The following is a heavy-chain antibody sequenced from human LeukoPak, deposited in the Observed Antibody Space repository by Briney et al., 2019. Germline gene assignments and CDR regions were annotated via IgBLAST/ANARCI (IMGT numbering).Heavy chain of an antibody. CDR2: INHSGST. D-gene: IGHD6-6*01. CDR1: GGSFSGYY. V-gene: IGHV4-34*01. Sequence: PSETLSLTCAVYGGSFSGYYWSWIRQPPGKGLEWIGEINHSGSTNYNPSLKSRVTISVDTSKNQFSLKLSSVTAADTAVYYCARSGYSSSSLFYWGQGTLVTVSS. CDR3: ARSGYSSSSLFY. J-gene: IGHJ4*02.